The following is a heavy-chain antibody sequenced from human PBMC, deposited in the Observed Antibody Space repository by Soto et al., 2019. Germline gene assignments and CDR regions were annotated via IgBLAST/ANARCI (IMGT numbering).Heavy chain of an antibody. D-gene: IGHD3-22*01. V-gene: IGHV4-31*11. CDR1: GGSISTSGYY. Sequence: QVQLQESGPRLVKSSQTLSLTCDVSGGSISTSGYYWTWIRQHPGKGLEWIGYIYYTGNSFYHPSLRSRATISLDTSKKQFSLHLSSVTAADTAVYYCARASGSVIRFDTWGQGTLVTVSS. CDR2: IYYTGNS. CDR3: ARASGSVIRFDT. J-gene: IGHJ5*02.